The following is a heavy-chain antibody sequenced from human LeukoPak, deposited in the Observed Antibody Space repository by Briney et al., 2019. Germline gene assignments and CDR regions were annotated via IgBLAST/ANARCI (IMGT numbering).Heavy chain of an antibody. J-gene: IGHJ6*03. Sequence: GGSLRLSCAASGFTFSSYAMSWVRQAPGKGLEWVSTFSGSGGGTHYADSVKGRFTISRDNSKNTLYLQMNSLRAEDTAVYYCTTDPTEGYSGYDFPNYYYYYMDVWGKGTTVTISS. CDR3: TTDPTEGYSGYDFPNYYYYYMDV. D-gene: IGHD5-12*01. CDR2: FSGSGGGT. V-gene: IGHV3-23*01. CDR1: GFTFSSYA.